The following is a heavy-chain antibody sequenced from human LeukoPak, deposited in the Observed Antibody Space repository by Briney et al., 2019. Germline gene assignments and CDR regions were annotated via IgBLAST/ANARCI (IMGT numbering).Heavy chain of an antibody. CDR2: ISSSSSTI. V-gene: IGHV3-48*01. D-gene: IGHD1-26*01. CDR1: GFTFSSYS. J-gene: IGHJ4*02. CDR3: AKGGRDTSKYYFDY. Sequence: GGSLRLSCAASGFTFSSYSMNWVRQAPGKGLEWVSYISSSSSTIYYADSVKGRFTISRDNAKNSLYLQMNSLRAEDTAVYYCAKGGRDTSKYYFDYWGQGAQVTVSS.